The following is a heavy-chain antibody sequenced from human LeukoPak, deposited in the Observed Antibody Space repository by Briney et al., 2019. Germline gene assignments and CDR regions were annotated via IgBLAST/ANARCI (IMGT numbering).Heavy chain of an antibody. Sequence: SETLSLTCTVSGGSIRSGSYYWSRIRQPAGKGLEWIGRIYTSGSTNYNPSLKSRVTISVDTSKNQFSLKLSSVTAADTAVYYCAKSATKYYYDSSGPQDPWGQGTLVTVSS. J-gene: IGHJ5*02. D-gene: IGHD3-22*01. CDR1: GGSIRSGSYY. V-gene: IGHV4-61*02. CDR3: AKSATKYYYDSSGPQDP. CDR2: IYTSGST.